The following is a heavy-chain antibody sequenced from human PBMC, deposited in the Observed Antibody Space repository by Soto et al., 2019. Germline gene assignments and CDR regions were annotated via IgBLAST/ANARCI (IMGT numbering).Heavy chain of an antibody. D-gene: IGHD2-2*01. CDR1: GGSISSGDYY. CDR3: ARFITYCSSTSCSHDAFDI. Sequence: SETLSLTCTVSGGSISSGDYYWSWIRQPPGKGLEWIGYIYYSGSTYYNPSLKSRVTISVDTSKNQFSLKLSSVTAADTAVYYCARFITYCSSTSCSHDAFDIWGQGTMVTVSS. V-gene: IGHV4-30-4*01. CDR2: IYYSGST. J-gene: IGHJ3*02.